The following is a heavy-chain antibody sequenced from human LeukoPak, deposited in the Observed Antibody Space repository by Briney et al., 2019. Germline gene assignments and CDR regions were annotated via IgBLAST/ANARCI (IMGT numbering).Heavy chain of an antibody. J-gene: IGHJ5*02. D-gene: IGHD3-3*01. CDR2: INHSGST. Sequence: PSETLSLTCAVYGGSFSGYYWSWIRQPPGKGLERIGEINHSGSTNYNPSLKSRVTISVDTSKNQFSLKLSSVTAADTAVYYCARVGYDFWSGPSNWFDPWGQGTLVTVSS. CDR1: GGSFSGYY. CDR3: ARVGYDFWSGPSNWFDP. V-gene: IGHV4-34*01.